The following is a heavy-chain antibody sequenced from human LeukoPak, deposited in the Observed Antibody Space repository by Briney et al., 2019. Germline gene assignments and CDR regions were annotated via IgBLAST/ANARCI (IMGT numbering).Heavy chain of an antibody. Sequence: ASVKVSCKASGGTFSSYAISWERQAPGQGLEWMGGIIPIFGTANYAQKFQGRVTITADESTSTAYMGLSSLRSEDRAVYYCARTSREMTTSTGYFDYWGQGTLVTVSS. CDR3: ARTSREMTTSTGYFDY. CDR2: IIPIFGTA. J-gene: IGHJ4*02. V-gene: IGHV1-69*13. CDR1: GGTFSSYA. D-gene: IGHD5-24*01.